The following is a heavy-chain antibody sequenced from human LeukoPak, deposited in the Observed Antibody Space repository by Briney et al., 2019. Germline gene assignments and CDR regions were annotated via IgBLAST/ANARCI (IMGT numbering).Heavy chain of an antibody. CDR2: IYYSGST. J-gene: IGHJ4*02. Sequence: SETLSLTRNVSGDSVSSGIYYWNWIRQPPGKGLEWIGYIYYSGSTNYNPSLKSRVTISVDTSKNQFSLKVSSVTAADTAVYYCARVSIVGATYDYWGQGTLVTVSS. CDR3: ARVSIVGATYDY. V-gene: IGHV4-61*01. CDR1: GDSVSSGIYY. D-gene: IGHD1-26*01.